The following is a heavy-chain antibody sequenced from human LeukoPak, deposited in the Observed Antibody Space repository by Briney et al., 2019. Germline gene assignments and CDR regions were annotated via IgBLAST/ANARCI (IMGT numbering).Heavy chain of an antibody. V-gene: IGHV1-8*01. Sequence: ASVKVSCKASGYTFTSYDINWVRQATGQGLEWMGWMNPNSGNTGYAQKFQGRVTMTRNTSISTAYTELSSLRSEDTAVYYCAGGYGDFLSYYYYGMDVWGQGTTVTVSS. CDR3: AGGYGDFLSYYYYGMDV. J-gene: IGHJ6*02. CDR2: MNPNSGNT. CDR1: GYTFTSYD. D-gene: IGHD4-17*01.